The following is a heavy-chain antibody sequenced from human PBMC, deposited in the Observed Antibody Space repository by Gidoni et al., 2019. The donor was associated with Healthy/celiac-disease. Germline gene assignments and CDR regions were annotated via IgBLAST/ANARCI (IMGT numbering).Heavy chain of an antibody. V-gene: IGHV3-21*01. Sequence: EVQLVESGGGLVKPGGSLRLSCAASGFTFSSYSMNWVRQAPGKGLEWVSSISSSSSYIYYADSVKGRFTISRDNAKNSLYLQMNSLRAEDTAVHYCARSIAVADNFDYWGQGTLVTVSS. D-gene: IGHD6-19*01. CDR2: ISSSSSYI. J-gene: IGHJ4*02. CDR1: GFTFSSYS. CDR3: ARSIAVADNFDY.